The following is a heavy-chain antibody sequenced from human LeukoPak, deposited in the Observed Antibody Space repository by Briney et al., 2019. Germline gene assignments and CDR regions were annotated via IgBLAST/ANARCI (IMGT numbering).Heavy chain of an antibody. V-gene: IGHV4-31*03. D-gene: IGHD1-26*01. Sequence: SETLSLTFTVSGGSISSGGYYWSWIRQHPGKGLEWIGYIYYSGSTYCNPSLKSRVTISVDTSKNQFSLKLSSVTAADTAVYYCASLRPGNYFDYWGQGTLVTVSS. J-gene: IGHJ4*02. CDR2: IYYSGST. CDR1: GGSISSGGYY. CDR3: ASLRPGNYFDY.